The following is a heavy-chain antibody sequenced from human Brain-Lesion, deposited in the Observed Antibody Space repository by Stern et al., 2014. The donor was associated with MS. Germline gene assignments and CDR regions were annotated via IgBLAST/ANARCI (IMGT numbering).Heavy chain of an antibody. CDR2: ISYSGNT. CDR3: AGEEDIRYCSGGSCTGNWFDP. D-gene: IGHD2-15*01. J-gene: IGHJ5*02. V-gene: IGHV4-39*02. CDR1: GGSVSSTSYA. Sequence: VQLVESGPGLVKPSETLSLTCTVAGGSVSSTSYAWAWIRQPPGKGLGWIGTISYSGNTYYRPSLQSRLPKPPDTSKKHVSLQLRSVTAADTAVYYCAGEEDIRYCSGGSCTGNWFDPWGQGTLVTVSS.